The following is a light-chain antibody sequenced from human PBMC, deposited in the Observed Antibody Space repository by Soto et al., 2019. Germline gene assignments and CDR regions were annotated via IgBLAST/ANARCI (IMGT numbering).Light chain of an antibody. V-gene: IGKV1-27*01. J-gene: IGKJ1*01. CDR2: GAS. CDR3: QKYNSAPWT. Sequence: DIQMTQSPSSLSASVGDRVTITSRASQGISNYLAWYQQKPGKVPKLLIYGASTLQSGVPSRFSGSGSGTDFTLTISSLQPEDVAIYYCQKYNSAPWTFGQGTKVEIK. CDR1: QGISNY.